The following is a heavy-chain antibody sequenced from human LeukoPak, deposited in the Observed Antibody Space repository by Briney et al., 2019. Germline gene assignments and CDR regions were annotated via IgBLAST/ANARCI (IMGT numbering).Heavy chain of an antibody. Sequence: SETLSLTCAVSGGSISSGGYSWSWIRQPPGKGLEWIGYIHHSGSTYYNPSLKSRVTISVDRSKNQFSLKLSSVTAADTAVYYCASANGPYCSGGSCYSGDNWFDPWGQGTLVTVSS. J-gene: IGHJ5*02. V-gene: IGHV4-30-2*01. D-gene: IGHD2-15*01. CDR1: GGSISSGGYS. CDR2: IHHSGST. CDR3: ASANGPYCSGGSCYSGDNWFDP.